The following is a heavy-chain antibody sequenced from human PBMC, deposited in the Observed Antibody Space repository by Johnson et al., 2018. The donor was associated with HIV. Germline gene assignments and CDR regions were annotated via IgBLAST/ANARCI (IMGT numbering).Heavy chain of an antibody. D-gene: IGHD3-9*01. Sequence: VQLVESGGDWVQPGGSLRLSCAASGFTFDDYGMSWVRQAPGKGLEWVSGINWNGGSTGYADSVKGRFTISRDNAKNSLYLQMNSLRAEDTALYYCARNPTTQYSRLTGDFGAFDMWGLGTVVAVSS. CDR2: INWNGGST. V-gene: IGHV3-20*04. CDR3: ARNPTTQYSRLTGDFGAFDM. J-gene: IGHJ3*02. CDR1: GFTFDDYG.